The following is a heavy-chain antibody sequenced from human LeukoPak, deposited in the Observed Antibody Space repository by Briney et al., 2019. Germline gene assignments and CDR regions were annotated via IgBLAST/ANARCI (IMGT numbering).Heavy chain of an antibody. V-gene: IGHV3-7*01. CDR2: IKEDGSDT. CDR1: GFTFSNYW. J-gene: IGHJ6*03. Sequence: GGSLRLSCAASGFTFSNYWMSWVRKAPGRGLEWVANIKEDGSDTYYVDSVKGRFTISRDNAKKSLYLQMNSLRAEDTAVYYCARVGRQWLVRVGYYYYMDVWGKGTTVTVSS. CDR3: ARVGRQWLVRVGYYYYMDV. D-gene: IGHD6-19*01.